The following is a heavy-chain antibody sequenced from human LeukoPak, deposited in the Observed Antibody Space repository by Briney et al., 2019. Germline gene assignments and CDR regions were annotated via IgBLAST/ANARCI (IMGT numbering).Heavy chain of an antibody. J-gene: IGHJ4*02. Sequence: SVKVSCKASGGTFSSYAISWVRQAPGQGLEWMGGIIPIFGTANYAQKFQGRVTITADKSTSTAYMELCSLRSEDTAVYYCARTGSGWYLFDYWGQGTLVTVSS. CDR3: ARTGSGWYLFDY. CDR2: IIPIFGTA. CDR1: GGTFSSYA. V-gene: IGHV1-69*06. D-gene: IGHD6-19*01.